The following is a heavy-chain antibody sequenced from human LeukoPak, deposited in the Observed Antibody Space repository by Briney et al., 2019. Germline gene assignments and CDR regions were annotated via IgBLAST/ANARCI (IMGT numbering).Heavy chain of an antibody. D-gene: IGHD1-26*01. CDR3: ARDLIVGATSFDY. Sequence: GGSLRLSCAASRFSFSSYSMNWVRQAPGKGLEWVSSISSSSSYIYYADSVKGRFTISRDNAKNSLYLQMNSLRAEDTAVYYCARDLIVGATSFDYWGQGTLVTVSS. CDR2: ISSSSSYI. CDR1: RFSFSSYS. V-gene: IGHV3-21*01. J-gene: IGHJ4*02.